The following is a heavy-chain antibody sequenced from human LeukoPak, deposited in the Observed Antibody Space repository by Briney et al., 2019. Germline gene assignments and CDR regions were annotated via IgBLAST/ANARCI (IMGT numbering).Heavy chain of an antibody. CDR3: ARGLGFGEPRFDN. CDR2: IYYSGST. Sequence: SETLSLTCTVSGGSISSYYWSWIRQPPGKGLEWIGYIYYSGSTNYNPSLKSRVSISVDTSKNQFSLKLSSVTAADTAVYYCARGLGFGEPRFDNWGQETQVTVSS. D-gene: IGHD3-10*01. J-gene: IGHJ4*02. CDR1: GGSISSYY. V-gene: IGHV4-59*01.